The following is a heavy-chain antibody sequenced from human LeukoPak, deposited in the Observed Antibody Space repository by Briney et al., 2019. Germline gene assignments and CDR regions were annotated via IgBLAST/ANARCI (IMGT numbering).Heavy chain of an antibody. J-gene: IGHJ4*02. Sequence: GESLKISCKGSEYSFPNYWIAWARQMPGKGLEWMGIIYPGDSDTRYSPSFQGQVTISADKSISTAYLQWSSLKASDTAMYYCARYFDREPFDYWGQGTLVTVSS. D-gene: IGHD3-9*01. CDR2: IYPGDSDT. CDR1: EYSFPNYW. CDR3: ARYFDREPFDY. V-gene: IGHV5-51*01.